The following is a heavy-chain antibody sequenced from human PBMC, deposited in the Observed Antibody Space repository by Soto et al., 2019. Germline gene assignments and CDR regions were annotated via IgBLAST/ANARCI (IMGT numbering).Heavy chain of an antibody. V-gene: IGHV4-31*03. CDR3: ARDYYGSGSYYLDY. Sequence: PSETLSLTCTVSGGSISSGGYYWSWIRQHPGKGLEWIGYIYYSGSTYYNPSLKSRVTISVDTSKNQFSLKLSSVTAADTAVYYCARDYYGSGSYYLDYWGQGTLVTVSS. CDR2: IYYSGST. D-gene: IGHD3-10*01. CDR1: GGSISSGGYY. J-gene: IGHJ4*02.